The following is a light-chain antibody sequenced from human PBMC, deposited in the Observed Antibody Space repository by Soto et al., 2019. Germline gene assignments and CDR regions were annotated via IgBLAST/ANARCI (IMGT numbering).Light chain of an antibody. V-gene: IGLV2-8*01. CDR2: EVS. CDR3: NSYAGSSIVV. Sequence: QSVLTQPPSASGSPGQSVTISCTGTSSDVGGYNYVSWYQQHPGKAPKLMIYEVSKRPSGVPDRFSGSKSGNTASLTVSGLQAEDEADYYCNSYAGSSIVVFGGGTQLTVL. CDR1: SSDVGGYNY. J-gene: IGLJ2*01.